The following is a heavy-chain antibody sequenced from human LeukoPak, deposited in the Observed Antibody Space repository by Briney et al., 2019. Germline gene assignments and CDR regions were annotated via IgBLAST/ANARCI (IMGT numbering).Heavy chain of an antibody. D-gene: IGHD2/OR15-2a*01. Sequence: PSETLSLTCTVSGGSLSNYYWSWIRQPPGKGLEWIGYIYYSGSTSYYPSLESRVTISVDTSKTQFSLKLSSVTAADTAVYYCARHLRNSFFDYWGQGTLDTVSS. CDR2: IYYSGST. CDR3: ARHLRNSFFDY. V-gene: IGHV4-59*08. CDR1: GGSLSNYY. J-gene: IGHJ4*02.